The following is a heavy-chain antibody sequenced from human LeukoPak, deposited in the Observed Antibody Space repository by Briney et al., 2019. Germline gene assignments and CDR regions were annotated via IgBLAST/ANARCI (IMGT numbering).Heavy chain of an antibody. CDR2: ISGSGGST. D-gene: IGHD3-3*01. Sequence: GGSLRLSCAASGFTFSSYGMSWVRQAPGKGLEWVSAISGSGGSTYYADSVKGRSTIPRDNSKNTLYLQMNSLRAEDTALYYCARQYDFWSGYYGAFDIWGQGTMVTVSS. CDR3: ARQYDFWSGYYGAFDI. V-gene: IGHV3-23*01. J-gene: IGHJ3*02. CDR1: GFTFSSYG.